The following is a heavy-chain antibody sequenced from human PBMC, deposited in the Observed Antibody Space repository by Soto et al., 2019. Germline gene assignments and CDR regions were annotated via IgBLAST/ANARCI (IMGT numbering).Heavy chain of an antibody. V-gene: IGHV1-18*01. CDR1: GYTFTSYG. CDR2: ISAYNGNT. CDR3: ARGGGVVVPAANRWFDP. J-gene: IGHJ5*02. D-gene: IGHD2-2*01. Sequence: ASVKVSCKASGYTFTSYGISWVRQAPGQGLEWMGWISAYNGNTNYAQKLQGGVTMTTDTSTSTAYMELRSLRSDDTAVYYCARGGGVVVPAANRWFDPWGQGTLVTVSS.